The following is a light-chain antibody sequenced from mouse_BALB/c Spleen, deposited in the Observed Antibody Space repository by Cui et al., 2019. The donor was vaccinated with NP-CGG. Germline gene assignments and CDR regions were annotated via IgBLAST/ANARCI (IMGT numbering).Light chain of an antibody. Sequence: QAVVTQESAFTTSPRVTVLLTCRSSTEAVTTSNYANWVKEKPDHLFTGLIGGTGNRAPGVPVRFSGFLIGDKAALTITGAQTEDDAMYFCALWYSTHWVFGGGTKLTVL. CDR2: GTG. CDR3: ALWYSTHWV. J-gene: IGLJ1*01. V-gene: IGLV2*02. CDR1: TEAVTTSNY.